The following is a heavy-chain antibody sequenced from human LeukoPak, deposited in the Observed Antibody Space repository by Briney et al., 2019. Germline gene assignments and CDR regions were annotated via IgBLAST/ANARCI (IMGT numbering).Heavy chain of an antibody. J-gene: IGHJ4*02. D-gene: IGHD4/OR15-4a*01. CDR3: ARDERYSYGDNHYPDLGF. Sequence: GASVKVSCKASGYTFTGYYLFWVRQAPGQGLKWMGWINPNSGATKYAQNFQGRVTLTSDTSIRTTYMELSSLRSDDTAVYYCARDERYSYGDNHYPDLGFWGQGTPVTVSS. V-gene: IGHV1-2*02. CDR2: INPNSGAT. CDR1: GYTFTGYY.